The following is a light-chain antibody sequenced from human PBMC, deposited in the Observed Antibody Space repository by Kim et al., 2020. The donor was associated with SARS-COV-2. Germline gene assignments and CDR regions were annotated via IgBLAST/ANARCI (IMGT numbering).Light chain of an antibody. V-gene: IGLV2-11*03. CDR1: SSEIGGYNL. CDR2: DVT. CDR3: CSYAGSRWV. J-gene: IGLJ3*02. Sequence: PGQAATISCTGTSSEIGGYNLAYWYQQHPGKVPKLLIYDVTGRPSGVPARFSGSKSGNTASLTISGLQTEDEADYYCCSYAGSRWVFGGGTQLTVL.